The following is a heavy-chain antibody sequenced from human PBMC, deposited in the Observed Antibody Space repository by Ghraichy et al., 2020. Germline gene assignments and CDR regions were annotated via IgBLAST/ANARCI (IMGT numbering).Heavy chain of an antibody. V-gene: IGHV3-30*04. J-gene: IGHJ6*02. CDR3: ARSPRYDFWSGYYGMDV. Sequence: SLRLSCAASGFTFSSGGMHWVRQAPGKGLEWVAVIPYDGSNKYYADSVKGRFTISRDNSKNTLYLQMNSLRAEDTAVYYCARSPRYDFWSGYYGMDVWGQGTTVTVSS. CDR1: GFTFSSGG. D-gene: IGHD3-3*01. CDR2: IPYDGSNK.